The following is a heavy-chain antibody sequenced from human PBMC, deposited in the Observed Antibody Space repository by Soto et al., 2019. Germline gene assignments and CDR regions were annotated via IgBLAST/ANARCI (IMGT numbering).Heavy chain of an antibody. CDR1: GFSFSSYS. D-gene: IGHD3-16*02. V-gene: IGHV3-21*06. Sequence: RLSCVGSGFSFSSYSMNWVRQAPGRGLEWVSSISGSGSYIYYADALKDRVTISRDNAQNALYLQMNSLTAEDTAIYYCARGKYYEAVWGTYRARTLDLWGLGNLVTV. CDR2: ISGSGSYI. CDR3: ARGKYYEAVWGTYRARTLDL. J-gene: IGHJ4*02.